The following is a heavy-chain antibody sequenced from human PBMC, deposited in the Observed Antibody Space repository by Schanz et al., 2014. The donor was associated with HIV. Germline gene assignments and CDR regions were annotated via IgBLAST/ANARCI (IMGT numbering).Heavy chain of an antibody. J-gene: IGHJ6*02. D-gene: IGHD3-22*01. CDR1: GFSFDTFG. CDR3: AKDRNYYDDKYLGKGNYYYYYGMDV. CDR2: IWYDGSNT. V-gene: IGHV3-30*18. Sequence: QVQLVESGGGVVQPGRSLRLSCAGSGFSFDTFGIHWVRQAPGKGLEWLAVIWYDGSNTYYGDSVKGRLTISRDNSKNTLYLQMKSLRREDTAVYFCAKDRNYYDDKYLGKGNYYYYYGMDVWGQGTTVTVSS.